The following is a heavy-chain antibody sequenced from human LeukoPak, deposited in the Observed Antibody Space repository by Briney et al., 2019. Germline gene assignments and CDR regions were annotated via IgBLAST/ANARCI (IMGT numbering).Heavy chain of an antibody. CDR2: IYPGDSDT. CDR3: ARRHCSGGSCYLFDY. Sequence: GESLKISCKGSGYSFISYWIGWVRQMPGKGLEWMGIIYPGDSDTRYSPSFQGQVTISADKSISTAYLQWSSLKASDTAMYYCARRHCSGGSCYLFDYWGQGTLVTVSS. J-gene: IGHJ4*02. V-gene: IGHV5-51*01. CDR1: GYSFISYW. D-gene: IGHD2-15*01.